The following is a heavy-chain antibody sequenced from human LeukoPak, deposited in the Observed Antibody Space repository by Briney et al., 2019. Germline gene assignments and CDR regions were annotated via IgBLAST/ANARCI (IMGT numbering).Heavy chain of an antibody. CDR2: ISGSGGST. CDR3: AKGFDNYYGSGSYNPPIDY. V-gene: IGHV3-23*01. CDR1: GFTFSSYG. D-gene: IGHD3-10*01. J-gene: IGHJ4*02. Sequence: PGGTLRLSCAASGFTFSSYGMSWVRQAPGKGLEWVSAISGSGGSTYYADSVKGRFTISRDNSKNTLYLQMNSLRAEDTAVYYCAKGFDNYYGSGSYNPPIDYWGQGTLVTVSS.